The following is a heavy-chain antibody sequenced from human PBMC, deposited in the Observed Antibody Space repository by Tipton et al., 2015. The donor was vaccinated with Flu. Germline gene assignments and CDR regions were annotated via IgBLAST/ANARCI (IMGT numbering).Heavy chain of an antibody. Sequence: TLSLTCTVSGGSISSYYWSWIRQPPGKGLEWIGYIYYSGSTNYNPSLKSRVTISVDTSKNQFSLKLSSVTAADTAVYYCARGRAAAGTGAFDIWGQGTMVTVSS. D-gene: IGHD6-13*01. CDR3: ARGRAAAGTGAFDI. CDR2: IYYSGST. CDR1: GGSISSYY. J-gene: IGHJ3*02. V-gene: IGHV4-59*01.